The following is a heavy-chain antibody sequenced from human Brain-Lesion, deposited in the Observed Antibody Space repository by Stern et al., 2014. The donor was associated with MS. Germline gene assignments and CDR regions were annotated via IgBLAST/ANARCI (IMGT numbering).Heavy chain of an antibody. Sequence: EVQLVESGGDLVQPGRSLRLSCAAFGFTFDDYAMHWVRQAPGKGLEWVAGISWNSGTIGYADSVKDRFTTSRDNAYSSLYLQMNSLRPEDTALHYCARDITGSSAYFDYWGQGTLVTVSS. D-gene: IGHD1-14*01. J-gene: IGHJ4*02. CDR3: ARDITGSSAYFDY. CDR1: GFTFDDYA. CDR2: ISWNSGTI. V-gene: IGHV3-9*01.